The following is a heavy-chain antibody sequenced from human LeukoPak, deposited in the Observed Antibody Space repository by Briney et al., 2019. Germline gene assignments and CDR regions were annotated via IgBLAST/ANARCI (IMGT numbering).Heavy chain of an antibody. CDR1: GFTFEDYG. D-gene: IGHD1-26*01. CDR3: ARRSVAGATTGCYYDS. J-gene: IGHJ4*02. Sequence: SGRSLRLSCEASGFTFEDYGMTWVRQRPGKGLEYVCEINWNGDNPVYENSLRGRFTISRDNAKNSVYLQMSSLRVDDTAFYYCARRSVAGATTGCYYDSWGQGTLVTVSS. CDR2: INWNGDNP. V-gene: IGHV3-20*04.